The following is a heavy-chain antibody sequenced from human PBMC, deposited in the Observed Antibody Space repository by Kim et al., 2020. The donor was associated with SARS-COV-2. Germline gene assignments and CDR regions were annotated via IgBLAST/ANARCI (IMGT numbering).Heavy chain of an antibody. Sequence: SETLSLTCAVYGGSFSGYYWSWIRQPPGKGLEWIGEINHSGSTNYNPSLKSRVTISVDTSKNQFSLKLSSVTAADTAVYYCARGPSMVRGATLPGRYYGMDVWGQGTTVTVSS. J-gene: IGHJ6*02. CDR1: GGSFSGYY. CDR3: ARGPSMVRGATLPGRYYGMDV. CDR2: INHSGST. V-gene: IGHV4-34*01. D-gene: IGHD3-10*01.